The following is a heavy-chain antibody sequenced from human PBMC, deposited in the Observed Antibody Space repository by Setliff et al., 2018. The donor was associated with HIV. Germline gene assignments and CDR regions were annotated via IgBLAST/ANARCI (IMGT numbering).Heavy chain of an antibody. D-gene: IGHD1-26*01. V-gene: IGHV3-15*07. CDR2: IKSDRDGGTT. Sequence: GGSLRLSCAASGFNLNKVWMNWVRQAPGKGLEWIGRIKSDRDGGTTDYSAPVKGRFTMSADDSRTTLYLQMDSLKTEDTAVYYCTTLVGANPYHDAFDIWGKGTMVTVSS. CDR3: TTLVGANPYHDAFDI. J-gene: IGHJ3*02. CDR1: GFNLNKVW.